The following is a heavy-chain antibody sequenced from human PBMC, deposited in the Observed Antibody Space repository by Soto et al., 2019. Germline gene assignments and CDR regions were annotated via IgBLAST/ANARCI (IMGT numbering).Heavy chain of an antibody. V-gene: IGHV1-69*08. CDR1: GGTFSSYT. Sequence: QVQLVQSGAEVKKPGSSVKVSCKASGGTFSSYTISWVRQAPGQGLEWMGRIIPILGIANYAQKFQGRVTITADKSTSTAYMELSSLRSEETAVYYCARDPGYYDSSGYYYKGTDWYFDLWGRGTLVTVSS. D-gene: IGHD3-22*01. J-gene: IGHJ2*01. CDR3: ARDPGYYDSSGYYYKGTDWYFDL. CDR2: IIPILGIA.